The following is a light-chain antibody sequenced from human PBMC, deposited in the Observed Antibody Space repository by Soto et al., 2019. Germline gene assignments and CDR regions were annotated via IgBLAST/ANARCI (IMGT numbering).Light chain of an antibody. CDR3: SSYAGSNNLV. CDR2: EVS. J-gene: IGLJ2*01. Sequence: QSVLTQPPSASGSPGPSVTISCTGTSSDVGGYNYVSWYQQHPGKAPKLMIYEVSKRPSGVPDRFSGSKSGNTASLTVSRLHDEDEADYYCSSYAGSNNLVFGRGTKLTVL. CDR1: SSDVGGYNY. V-gene: IGLV2-8*01.